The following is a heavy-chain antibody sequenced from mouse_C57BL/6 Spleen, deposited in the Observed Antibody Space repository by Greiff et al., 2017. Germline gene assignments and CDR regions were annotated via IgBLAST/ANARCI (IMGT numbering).Heavy chain of an antibody. CDR1: GFNINDYY. V-gene: IGHV14-1*01. J-gene: IGHJ2*01. CDR3: TTPYCYGRSYPFDF. Sequence: EVQLQQSGAELVRPGASVKLSCTASGFNINDYYMHWVKQRPEPGLEWIGRIDPDDSYTEYAPKFQGKATMTADTSSNTAYLQLSDLTSEHTAVYYCTTPYCYGRSYPFDFWGTGPTLTVSS. CDR2: IDPDDSYT. D-gene: IGHD1-1*01.